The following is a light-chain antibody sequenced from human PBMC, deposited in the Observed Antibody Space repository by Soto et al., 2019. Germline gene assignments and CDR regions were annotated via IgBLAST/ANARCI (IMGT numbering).Light chain of an antibody. Sequence: QSVLTQPPSASGTFGQRVIISCSGSSSNIGSNSVNWYQQLPGTAPKLLIYNNSQRPSGVPDRFSGSKSGTSASLAISGLQSEDESDYYCAARDDSLNGPVFGGGTKVTVL. J-gene: IGLJ2*01. V-gene: IGLV1-44*01. CDR2: NNS. CDR3: AARDDSLNGPV. CDR1: SSNIGSNS.